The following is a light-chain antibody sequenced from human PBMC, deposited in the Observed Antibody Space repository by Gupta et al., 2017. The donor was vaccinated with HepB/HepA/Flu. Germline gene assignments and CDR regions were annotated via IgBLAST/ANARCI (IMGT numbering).Light chain of an antibody. V-gene: IGKV4-1*01. J-gene: IGKJ4*01. CDR1: QSVLDTTNKKNY. CDR3: HQYHAIPFT. CDR2: WAS. Sequence: DNEMTQSTDYQAVTQDERATINCKSSQSVLDTTNKKNYLGWYQQKPGQPPQLLIGWASTREFGVPDRFSGSGSETDFTLTISSLQAEDVAIYYCHQYHAIPFTFGGGTKVEIK.